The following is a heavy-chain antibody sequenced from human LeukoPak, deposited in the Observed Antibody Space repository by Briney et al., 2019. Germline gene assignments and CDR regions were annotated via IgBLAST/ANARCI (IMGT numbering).Heavy chain of an antibody. CDR3: ARDGFGGDGLHY. D-gene: IGHD3-10*01. Sequence: GGSLRLSCAASGFTFSSYEMSWVRQAPGEGLEWVSYISSSGSTIYYADSVKGRFTISRDNAKNSLYLQMNSLRAEDTAVYYCARDGFGGDGLHYWGQGTLVTVSS. V-gene: IGHV3-48*03. CDR1: GFTFSSYE. CDR2: ISSSGSTI. J-gene: IGHJ4*02.